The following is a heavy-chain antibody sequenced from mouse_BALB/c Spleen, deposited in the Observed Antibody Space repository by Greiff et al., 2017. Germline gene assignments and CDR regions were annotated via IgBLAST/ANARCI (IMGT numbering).Heavy chain of an antibody. J-gene: IGHJ1*01. Sequence: QQSGAELVRPGASVTLSCKASGYTFTDYEMHWVKQTPVHGLEWIGAIDPETGGTAYNQKFKGKATLTADKSSSTAYMELRSLTSEDSAVYYCTRDWYFDVWGAGTTVTVSS. V-gene: IGHV1-15*01. CDR1: GYTFTDYE. CDR3: TRDWYFDV. CDR2: IDPETGGT.